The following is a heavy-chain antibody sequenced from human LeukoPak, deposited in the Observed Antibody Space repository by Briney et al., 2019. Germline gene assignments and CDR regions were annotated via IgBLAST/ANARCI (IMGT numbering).Heavy chain of an antibody. J-gene: IGHJ5*02. CDR2: IYPGDSDT. D-gene: IGHD2-2*01. Sequence: GESLQFSCKGSGYSFTSYWIGWVRQMPGKGLVWMGIIYPGDSDTRYSPSFQGQVTISADKSISTAYLQWSSLKASDTAMYYCARAPQYQLPRGGNWFDPWGQGTLVTVSS. CDR1: GYSFTSYW. V-gene: IGHV5-51*01. CDR3: ARAPQYQLPRGGNWFDP.